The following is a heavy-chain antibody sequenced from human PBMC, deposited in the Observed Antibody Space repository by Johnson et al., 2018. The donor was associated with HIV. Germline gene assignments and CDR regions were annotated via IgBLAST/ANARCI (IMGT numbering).Heavy chain of an antibody. CDR1: GFTVSSNY. D-gene: IGHD3-22*01. CDR3: AKGHSSGYPKDAFDM. CDR2: IYSGGST. V-gene: IGHV3-66*03. Sequence: VQLVESGGGLIQPGGSLRLSCAASGFTVSSNYMRWVRQAPGKGLEWVSVIYSGGSTYYADSVKGRFTISRDNSKNTLYRQMNSRRAEDTAVYYCAKGHSSGYPKDAFDMWGQGTMVIVSS. J-gene: IGHJ3*02.